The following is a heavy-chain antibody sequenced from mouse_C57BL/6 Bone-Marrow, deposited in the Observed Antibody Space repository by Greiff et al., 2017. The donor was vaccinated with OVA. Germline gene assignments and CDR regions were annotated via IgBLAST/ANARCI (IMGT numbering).Heavy chain of an antibody. CDR1: GFTFSDYY. J-gene: IGHJ1*03. D-gene: IGHD2-2*01. Sequence: EVKVVESGGGLVQPGGSLKLSCAASGFTFSDYYMYWVRQTPEKRLEWVAYISNGGGSTYYPDTVKGRFTISRDNAKNTLYLQMSRLKSEDTAMYYCARHYGFLYWYFDVWGTGTTVTVSS. CDR2: ISNGGGST. V-gene: IGHV5-12*01. CDR3: ARHYGFLYWYFDV.